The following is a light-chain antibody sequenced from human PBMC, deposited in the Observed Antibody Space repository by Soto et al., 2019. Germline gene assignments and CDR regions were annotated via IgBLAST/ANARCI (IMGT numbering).Light chain of an antibody. CDR1: QSLLHSNGYNY. CDR2: LGS. V-gene: IGKV2-28*01. Sequence: IVMTQSPLSLPVTPGEPASISCRSSQSLLHSNGYNYLDWYLQKPGQSPQLLIYLGSTRASGVPDRFSGSGSGTDFTLNVSRVEAEDVGVYYCMQVVQPPWTFGQGTKVDIK. CDR3: MQVVQPPWT. J-gene: IGKJ1*01.